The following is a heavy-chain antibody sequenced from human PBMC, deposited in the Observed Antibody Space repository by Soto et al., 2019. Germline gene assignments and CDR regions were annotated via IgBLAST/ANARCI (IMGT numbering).Heavy chain of an antibody. J-gene: IGHJ4*02. D-gene: IGHD2-2*01. CDR1: VGSFSGYY. Sequence: SQTLSLTCAVYVGSFSGYYWSWIRQPPGKGLEWIGEINHSGSTNYNPSLKSRVTISVDTSKNQFSLKLSSVTAADTAVYYCARAKSGYCSSTSCRNLDYWGQGTLVTVSS. V-gene: IGHV4-34*01. CDR2: INHSGST. CDR3: ARAKSGYCSSTSCRNLDY.